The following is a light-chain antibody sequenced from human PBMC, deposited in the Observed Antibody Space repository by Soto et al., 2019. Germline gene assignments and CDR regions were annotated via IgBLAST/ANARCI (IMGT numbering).Light chain of an antibody. CDR2: GAS. J-gene: IGKJ2*01. CDR1: QSVSSN. CDR3: QPYNNSPPT. Sequence: EIVMTQSPATLSVSPGERATLSCRASQSVSSNLVWYQQKRGQAPRLLTYGASTRASGSPARFSGRGSGTEFTLTISIQQSEVFAVYYCQPYNNSPPTFGQGTKLEIK. V-gene: IGKV3-15*01.